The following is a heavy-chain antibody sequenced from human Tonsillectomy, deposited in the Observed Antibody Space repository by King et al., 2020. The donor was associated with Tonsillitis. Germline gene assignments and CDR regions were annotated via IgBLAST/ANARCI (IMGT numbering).Heavy chain of an antibody. V-gene: IGHV4-34*01. D-gene: IGHD3-3*01. Sequence: VQLQQWGAGLLKPSETLSLTCVVYGGSFSGYYWSWIRQPLGKGLEWIGEINHSENTNYNPSLKSQVIISVDTSKNQFSLKLSSMTAADTAVYYCARERDFWSGYSYYFDYWGQGTLVTVSS. CDR3: ARERDFWSGYSYYFDY. CDR2: INHSENT. CDR1: GGSFSGYY. J-gene: IGHJ4*02.